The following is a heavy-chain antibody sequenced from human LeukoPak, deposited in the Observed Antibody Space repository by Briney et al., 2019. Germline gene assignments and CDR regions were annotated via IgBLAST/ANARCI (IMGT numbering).Heavy chain of an antibody. CDR3: AKDISRYCTNGVCYIN. V-gene: IGHV3-9*01. Sequence: GGSLRLSCAASGFTFDDYAMHWVRKAPGKGLEWVSGISWSSGSIGYADSVKGRFTISRDNAKNSLYLQMNSLRAEDTALYYCAKDISRYCTNGVCYINWGQGTLVTVSS. J-gene: IGHJ4*02. CDR1: GFTFDDYA. CDR2: ISWSSGSI. D-gene: IGHD2-8*01.